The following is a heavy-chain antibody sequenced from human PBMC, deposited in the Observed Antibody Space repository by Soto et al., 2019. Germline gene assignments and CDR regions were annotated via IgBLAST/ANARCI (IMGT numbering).Heavy chain of an antibody. CDR2: INSDGSST. D-gene: IGHD5-18*01. Sequence: PGGSLRLSCAASGFTFSSYWMHWVRQAPGKGLVWVSRINSDGSSTSYADSVKGRFTISRDNAKNTLYLQMNSLSAEDTAVYDCAREGLSGYSYLTGSYYYYGMDVWGQGTTVTVSS. V-gene: IGHV3-74*01. J-gene: IGHJ6*02. CDR1: GFTFSSYW. CDR3: AREGLSGYSYLTGSYYYYGMDV.